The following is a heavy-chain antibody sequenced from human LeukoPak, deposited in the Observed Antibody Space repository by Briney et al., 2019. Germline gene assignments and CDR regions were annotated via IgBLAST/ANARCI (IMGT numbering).Heavy chain of an antibody. J-gene: IGHJ4*02. CDR2: IYYSGST. V-gene: IGHV4-59*12. Sequence: SETLSLTCTVSGGSINDYYWSWIRQPPGKGLEWIGYIYYSGSTTYNPSLESRVTISVDTSKNQFSLRLSSVTAADTAVYYCARGKGLFDYWGQGTLVTVSS. CDR1: GGSINDYY. CDR3: ARGKGLFDY.